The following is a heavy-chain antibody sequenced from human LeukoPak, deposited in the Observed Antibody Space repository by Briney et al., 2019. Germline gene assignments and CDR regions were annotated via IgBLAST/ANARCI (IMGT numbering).Heavy chain of an antibody. CDR3: ARETRLQSGSYLNDAFDI. CDR1: GGSISSYY. D-gene: IGHD1-26*01. V-gene: IGHV4-59*01. CDR2: ISYSGST. Sequence: PSETLSLTCTVSGGSISSYYWSWIRQPPGKGLEWIGYISYSGSTDYNPSLKSRVTISLDTSKNQFSLRLSSVTAADTAVYYCARETRLQSGSYLNDAFDIWGQGTMVTVSS. J-gene: IGHJ3*02.